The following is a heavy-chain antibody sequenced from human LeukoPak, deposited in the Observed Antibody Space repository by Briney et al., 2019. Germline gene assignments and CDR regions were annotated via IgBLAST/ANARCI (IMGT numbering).Heavy chain of an antibody. CDR3: ARDKGYSGSGSYFVY. D-gene: IGHD3-10*01. V-gene: IGHV3-48*03. CDR1: GFSFSSYE. CDR2: ISRTGSTT. Sequence: PGGSLRLSCASSGFSFSSYEMNWVRQAPGKGLEWVSYISRTGSTTYYADSVWGRFTISRDNSKNSLYLQMNSLRAEDTAVYYCARDKGYSGSGSYFVYWGQGTLVTVSS. J-gene: IGHJ4*02.